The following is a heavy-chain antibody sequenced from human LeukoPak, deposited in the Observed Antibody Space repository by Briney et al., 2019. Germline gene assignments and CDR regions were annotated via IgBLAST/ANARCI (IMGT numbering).Heavy chain of an antibody. Sequence: GGSLRLSCAASDFSFSNYAMSWVRQAPGKGLEWVSAVSNRGGSTYYADSVKGRFTISRDNSKNTLYLQMNSLRAEDTAVYYCASKLWASKGPDYWGQGTLVTVSS. CDR1: DFSFSNYA. CDR2: VSNRGGST. J-gene: IGHJ4*02. D-gene: IGHD3-10*01. V-gene: IGHV3-23*01. CDR3: ASKLWASKGPDY.